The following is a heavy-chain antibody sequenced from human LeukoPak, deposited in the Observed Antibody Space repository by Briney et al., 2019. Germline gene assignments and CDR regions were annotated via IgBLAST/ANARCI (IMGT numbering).Heavy chain of an antibody. V-gene: IGHV1-46*01. CDR2: INPSGGST. J-gene: IGHJ4*02. D-gene: IGHD3-3*01. CDR3: AREPKYYDFWSGHDY. CDR1: GYTFTSYY. Sequence: ASVKVSCKASGYTFTSYYMHWVRQAPGQGLEWMGIINPSGGSTSYARKFQGRVTMTRDTSTSTVYMELSSLRSEGTAVYYCAREPKYYDFWSGHDYWGQGTLVTVSS.